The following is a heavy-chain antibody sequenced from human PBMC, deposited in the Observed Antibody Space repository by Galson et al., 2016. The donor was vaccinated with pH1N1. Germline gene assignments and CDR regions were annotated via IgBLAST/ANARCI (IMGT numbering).Heavy chain of an antibody. V-gene: IGHV2-70*04. J-gene: IGHJ6*02. CDR3: ARTGVASGGRYYYGMDV. CDR2: IDWDDEK. D-gene: IGHD3-10*01. Sequence: PALVKPTQTLKLTCTFSGFSLSTFGVRVSWIRQSPGKALEWLARIDWDDEKFYSPSLKTRLTISKDTSKDQVVLTMTNMDPVDTGTYYCARTGVASGGRYYYGMDVWGQGTTVTLS. CDR1: GFSLSTFGVR.